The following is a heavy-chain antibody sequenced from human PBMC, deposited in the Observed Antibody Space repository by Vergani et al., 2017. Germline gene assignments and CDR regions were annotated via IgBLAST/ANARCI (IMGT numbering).Heavy chain of an antibody. D-gene: IGHD6-6*01. Sequence: QVQLQESGPGLVKPSETLSLTCTVSGGSISSHYWSWIRQPPGKGLEWIGYIYYSGSTNYNPPLKSRVTISVDTSKNQFSLKLSSVTAADTAVYYCARHGSIAARPAAVDYWGQGTLVTVSS. V-gene: IGHV4-59*08. CDR3: ARHGSIAARPAAVDY. CDR2: IYYSGST. J-gene: IGHJ4*02. CDR1: GGSISSHY.